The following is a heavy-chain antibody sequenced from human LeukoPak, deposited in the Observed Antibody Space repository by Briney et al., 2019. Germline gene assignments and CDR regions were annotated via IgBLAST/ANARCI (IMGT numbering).Heavy chain of an antibody. CDR3: ARGRDGYNRDAFDI. J-gene: IGHJ3*02. V-gene: IGHV1-46*01. CDR1: GYTFTMYY. D-gene: IGHD5-24*01. CDR2: INPSADST. Sequence: ASVKVCCTASGYTFTMYYMHWVRQAPGQGLEWMGVINPSADSTSYTQKFQARVSMTRDTSTSTVYMDLSSLRSEDTAVYYCARGRDGYNRDAFDIWGQGTVVTVSS.